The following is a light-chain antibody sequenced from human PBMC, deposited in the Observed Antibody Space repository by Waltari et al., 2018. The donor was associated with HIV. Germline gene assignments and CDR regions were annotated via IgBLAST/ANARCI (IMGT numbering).Light chain of an antibody. CDR2: SAS. J-gene: IGKJ1*01. V-gene: IGKV1-39*01. CDR1: QTNAKF. Sequence: TQSPSTLSASVGERVTVSCRANQTNAKFLNWYQHKPGEAPNLLISSASNLHGGVPSRFGASGSGTDFALTITSLQPEDFVVYYCQQTHSAPWTFGQGTKVEIK. CDR3: QQTHSAPWT.